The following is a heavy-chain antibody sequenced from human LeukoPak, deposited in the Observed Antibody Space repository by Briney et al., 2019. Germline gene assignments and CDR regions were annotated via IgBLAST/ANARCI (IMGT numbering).Heavy chain of an antibody. J-gene: IGHJ6*04. CDR3: ATRRRYCSSTSCYYYYYGMDV. CDR1: GGSFSGYY. D-gene: IGHD2-2*01. V-gene: IGHV4-34*01. Sequence: SETLSLTCAVYGGSFSGYYWSWIRQPPGKGLEWIGEINHNGSTNYNPSLKSRVTISVDTSKNQFSLKLSSVTAADTAVYYCATRRRYCSSTSCYYYYYGMDVWGKGTTVTVSS. CDR2: INHNGST.